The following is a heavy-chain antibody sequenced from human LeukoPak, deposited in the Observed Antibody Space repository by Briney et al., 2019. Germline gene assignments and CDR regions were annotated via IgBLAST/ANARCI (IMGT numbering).Heavy chain of an antibody. CDR1: GFTFNNYW. V-gene: IGHV3-7*01. D-gene: IGHD2-8*01. CDR2: IKQDGSET. CDR3: ARDQVIMFFDN. J-gene: IGHJ4*02. Sequence: GGSLRLSCAASGFTFNNYWLSWVRQALGKGLEYVANIKQDGSETHYVDSVKGRLTISRYNAKSTLYLQMNSLRVEDTAVYYCARDQVIMFFDNWGQGTLVTVSS.